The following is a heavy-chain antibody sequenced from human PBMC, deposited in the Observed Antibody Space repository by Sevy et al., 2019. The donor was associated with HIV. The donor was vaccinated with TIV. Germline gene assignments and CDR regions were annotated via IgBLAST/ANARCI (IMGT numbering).Heavy chain of an antibody. CDR2: IYYSGST. CDR1: GGSISSSSYY. Sequence: SETLSLTCTVSGGSISSSSYYWGWIRQPLGKGLEWIGSIYYSGSTYYNPSLKSRVTISVDTSKNQFSLKLSSVTAADTAVYYCARVGGYCSGGSCYPIFDYWGQGTLVTVSS. CDR3: ARVGGYCSGGSCYPIFDY. J-gene: IGHJ4*02. D-gene: IGHD2-15*01. V-gene: IGHV4-39*01.